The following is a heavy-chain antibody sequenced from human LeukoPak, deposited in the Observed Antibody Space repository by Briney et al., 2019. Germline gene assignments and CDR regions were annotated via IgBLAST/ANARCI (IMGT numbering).Heavy chain of an antibody. V-gene: IGHV4-4*07. J-gene: IGHJ5*02. CDR3: ARGDYGGNSDWFDP. Sequence: SETLSLTCTVSGGSISSYYWTWIRQPAGKGLEWIGRIYTSGSTNYNPSLKSRVTMSIDTSKNQFSLKLSSVTAADTAVYYCARGDYGGNSDWFDPWGQGTLVSVSS. CDR2: IYTSGST. D-gene: IGHD4-23*01. CDR1: GGSISSYY.